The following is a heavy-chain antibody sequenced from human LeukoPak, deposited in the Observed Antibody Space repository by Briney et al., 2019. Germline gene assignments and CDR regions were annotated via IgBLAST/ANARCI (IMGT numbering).Heavy chain of an antibody. D-gene: IGHD6-6*01. J-gene: IGHJ4*02. CDR3: AKDGRRIAALYYFDY. CDR1: GFTFSSYG. V-gene: IGHV3-30*18. CDR2: ISYDGSNK. Sequence: PGGSLRLSCAASGFTFSSYGMHWVRQAPGKGLEWVAVISYDGSNKYYADSVKGRFTISRDNSKNTLYLQMNSLRAEDTAVYYCAKDGRRIAALYYFDYWGQGTLVTVSS.